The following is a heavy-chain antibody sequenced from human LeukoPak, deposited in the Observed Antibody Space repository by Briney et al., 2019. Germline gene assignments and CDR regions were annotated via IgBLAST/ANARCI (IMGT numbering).Heavy chain of an antibody. CDR2: IKNEGSEK. Sequence: SGGSLRLSCIASGFTLRNNWMSWIRQAPGKGLEWVANIKNEGSEKHYVDSVKGRFTISRDNAKNSVYLQMNSLRDEDTAVYYCAREGGESYGMDVWGKGTTVTVSS. V-gene: IGHV3-7*03. CDR3: AREGGESYGMDV. CDR1: GFTLRNNW. D-gene: IGHD3-10*01. J-gene: IGHJ6*04.